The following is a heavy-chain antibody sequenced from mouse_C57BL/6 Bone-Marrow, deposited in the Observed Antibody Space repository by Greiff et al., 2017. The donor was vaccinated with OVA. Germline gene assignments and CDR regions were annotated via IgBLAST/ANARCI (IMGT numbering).Heavy chain of an antibody. V-gene: IGHV5-17*01. Sequence: EVKLEESGGGLVKPGGSLKLSCAASGFTFSDYGMHWVRQAPEKGLEWVAYISSGSSTIYYADTVKGRFTISRDNAKNTLFLQMTSLRSEDTAMYYCARDYDPPYYAMDYWGQGTSVTVSS. CDR3: ARDYDPPYYAMDY. CDR1: GFTFSDYG. CDR2: ISSGSSTI. D-gene: IGHD2-4*01. J-gene: IGHJ4*01.